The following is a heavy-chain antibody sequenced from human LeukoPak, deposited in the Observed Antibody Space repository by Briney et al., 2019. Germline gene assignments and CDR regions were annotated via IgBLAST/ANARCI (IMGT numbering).Heavy chain of an antibody. D-gene: IGHD3-3*01. J-gene: IGHJ4*02. CDR2: IYYSGST. CDR3: ANFGVVTGFDY. V-gene: IGHV4-61*05. Sequence: SETLSLTCTVSGGSISSSSYYWGWIRQPPGKGLEWIGYIYYSGSTNYNPSLKSRVTISVDMSKNQFSLKLSSVTAADTAVYYCANFGVVTGFDYWGQGTLVTVSS. CDR1: GGSISSSSYY.